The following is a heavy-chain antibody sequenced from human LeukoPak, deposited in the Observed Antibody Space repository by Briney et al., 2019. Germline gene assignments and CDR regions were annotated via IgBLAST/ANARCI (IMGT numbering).Heavy chain of an antibody. Sequence: ASVKVSCKASGYTFTSYDINWVRQATGQGLEWRGWMNPNSGNTGYAQKFQGRVTMTWNTSISTAYMELINLRSEDTAVYYCARGVSIRYFDWSPYYYYYYMDVWGKGTTVTISS. CDR1: GYTFTSYD. V-gene: IGHV1-8*01. CDR3: ARGVSIRYFDWSPYYYYYYMDV. CDR2: MNPNSGNT. J-gene: IGHJ6*03. D-gene: IGHD3-9*01.